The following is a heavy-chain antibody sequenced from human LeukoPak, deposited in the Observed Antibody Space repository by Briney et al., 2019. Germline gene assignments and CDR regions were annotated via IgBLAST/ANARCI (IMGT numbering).Heavy chain of an antibody. CDR3: AKSDTSSWYYDY. V-gene: IGHV3-23*01. J-gene: IGHJ4*02. CDR1: GFTFSSYG. Sequence: GGSLRLSCAASGFTFSSYGMSWVRQAPGKGLEWVSSISGSGDITYYADSVKGRFTISRDNSKNNLYLQMNSLRAEDTAVYYCAKSDTSSWYYDYWGQGTLVTVSS. CDR2: ISGSGDIT. D-gene: IGHD6-13*01.